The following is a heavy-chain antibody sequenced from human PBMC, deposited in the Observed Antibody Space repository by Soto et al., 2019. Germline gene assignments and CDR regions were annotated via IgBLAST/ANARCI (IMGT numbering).Heavy chain of an antibody. V-gene: IGHV2-26*01. J-gene: IGHJ5*02. Sequence: QVTLKESGPVLVKPTETLTLTCTVSGFSLSNARMGVSWIRQPPGKALEWLAHIFSNDEKSYSTSLKSRLTISKYTSKGQVVLTMTNMDPVDTATYYCARIEYSSSTNWFDPWGQGTLVTVSS. CDR3: ARIEYSSSTNWFDP. CDR1: GFSLSNARMG. D-gene: IGHD6-6*01. CDR2: IFSNDEK.